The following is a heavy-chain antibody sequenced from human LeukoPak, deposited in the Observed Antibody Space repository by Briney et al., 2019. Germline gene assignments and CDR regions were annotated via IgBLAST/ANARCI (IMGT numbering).Heavy chain of an antibody. CDR2: ISSNGGST. D-gene: IGHD3-10*01. CDR1: GFTFSNYA. V-gene: IGHV3-64D*09. Sequence: GGSLRLSCAASGFTFSNYAMHWVRQAPGKGLKDVSGISSNGGSTYYADSVRDRFTISRDNSKNTLYLQMSSLRTEDTAMYYCVKLAAPGAIWYFDLWGRGTLVTVSS. CDR3: VKLAAPGAIWYFDL. J-gene: IGHJ2*01.